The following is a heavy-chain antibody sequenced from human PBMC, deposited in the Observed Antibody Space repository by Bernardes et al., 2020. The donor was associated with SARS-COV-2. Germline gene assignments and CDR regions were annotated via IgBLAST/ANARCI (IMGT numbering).Heavy chain of an antibody. CDR2: IYPKSGDT. D-gene: IGHD3-3*01. CDR3: GSVTWSQYDDFDK. J-gene: IGHJ3*02. V-gene: IGHV1-2*02. CDR1: GYTFTDYY. Sequence: ASVNVSCKASGYTFTDYYIHCVRQAPGHGLEWMGWIYPKSGDTNYAQKFQCRVTMTRDTSISTAYMDLSRLRSDDTAMYYCGSVTWSQYDDFDKWGQGTLVTVSS.